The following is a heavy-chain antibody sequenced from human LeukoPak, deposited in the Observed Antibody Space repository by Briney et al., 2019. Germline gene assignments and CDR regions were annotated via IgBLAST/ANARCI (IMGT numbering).Heavy chain of an antibody. CDR2: ISWNSGST. CDR1: GITIDDYA. J-gene: IGHJ4*02. V-gene: IGHV3-9*01. D-gene: IGHD5-18*01. CDR3: VKATGYTYALDY. Sequence: GGSLRLSCAASGITIDDYAMHWVRQAPGKGLEWVSGISWNSGSTGYADSVKGRFTISGDNAKNSLYLQMNSLRAEDTALYYCVKATGYTYALDYWGQGTLVTVSS.